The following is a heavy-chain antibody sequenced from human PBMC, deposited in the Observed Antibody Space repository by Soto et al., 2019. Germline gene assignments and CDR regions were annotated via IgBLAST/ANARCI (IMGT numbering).Heavy chain of an antibody. Sequence: ASETLSLTCAVYGGSFSGYYWSWIRQPPGKGLEWIGEINHSGSTNYNPSLKSRVTISVDTSKNQFSLKLSSVTAADTAVYYCARGHTYYYGSGSLPSHSYYYYYGMDVWGQGTTVTVSS. D-gene: IGHD3-10*01. CDR3: ARGHTYYYGSGSLPSHSYYYYYGMDV. CDR1: GGSFSGYY. CDR2: INHSGST. V-gene: IGHV4-34*01. J-gene: IGHJ6*02.